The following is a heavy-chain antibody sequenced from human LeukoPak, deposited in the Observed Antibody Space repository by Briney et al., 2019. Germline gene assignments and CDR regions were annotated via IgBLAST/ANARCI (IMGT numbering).Heavy chain of an antibody. D-gene: IGHD5-12*01. Sequence: PGGSLRLSCSASGFTFSSYAMHWVRQAPGKGLEYVSSISSNGGSTYYADSVKGRFTISRDNSKNTLFLQMSSRRTEDTAVYYCASPYSGYDYNFDHWGKGTLVTVSS. V-gene: IGHV3-64D*06. J-gene: IGHJ4*02. CDR2: ISSNGGST. CDR1: GFTFSSYA. CDR3: ASPYSGYDYNFDH.